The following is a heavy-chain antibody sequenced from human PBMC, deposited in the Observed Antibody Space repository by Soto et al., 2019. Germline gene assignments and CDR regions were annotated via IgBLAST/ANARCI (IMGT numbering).Heavy chain of an antibody. CDR2: IIPIFGTA. CDR1: GGTFSSYA. D-gene: IGHD6-19*01. CDR3: ARAGPGSLPGIAVAGPLA. J-gene: IGHJ5*02. V-gene: IGHV1-69*06. Sequence: SVKVSCKASGGTFSSYAISWVRQAPGQGLEWMGGIIPIFGTANYAQKFQGRVTITADKSTSTAYMELSSLRSEGTAVYYCARAGPGSLPGIAVAGPLAWGQGTLVTVSS.